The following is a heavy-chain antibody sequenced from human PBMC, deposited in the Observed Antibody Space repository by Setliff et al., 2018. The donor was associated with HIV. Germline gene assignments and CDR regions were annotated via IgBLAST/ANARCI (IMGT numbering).Heavy chain of an antibody. CDR1: GDSITRGSY. CDR2: IYNTGRT. D-gene: IGHD1-26*01. V-gene: IGHV4-38-2*01. Sequence: SETLSLTCSASGDSITRGSYWGWVRQPPGKGLEWLGHIYNTGRTYDNPTLKSRVTISVDPSKIQFSLKLSSVTAADTAVYYCASPTSDLYSGSPEWGQGTLVTVSS. CDR3: ASPTSDLYSGSPE. J-gene: IGHJ4*02.